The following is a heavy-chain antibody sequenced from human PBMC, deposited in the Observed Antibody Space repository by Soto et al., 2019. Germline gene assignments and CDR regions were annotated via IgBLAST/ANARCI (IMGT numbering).Heavy chain of an antibody. Sequence: GGSLRLSCAASGFTFSSYPRHWVRQAPGKGLEWVAVISYDGSNKYYADSVKGRFTISRDNSKNTLYLQMNSLRAEDTAVYYCAREGATVTTGVYFPHWGQGTLVTVYS. J-gene: IGHJ1*01. CDR1: GFTFSSYP. V-gene: IGHV3-30-3*01. CDR3: AREGATVTTGVYFPH. D-gene: IGHD4-4*01. CDR2: ISYDGSNK.